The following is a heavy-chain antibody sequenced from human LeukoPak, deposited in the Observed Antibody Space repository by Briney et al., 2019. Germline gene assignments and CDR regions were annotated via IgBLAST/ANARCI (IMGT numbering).Heavy chain of an antibody. CDR3: ARGGVVLPAAKDY. V-gene: IGHV1-69*13. J-gene: IGHJ4*02. CDR2: IIPIFGTA. D-gene: IGHD2-2*01. Sequence: SVKVSCKASGGTFSSYAISWVRQAPGQGLEWMGGIIPIFGTANYAKKFQGRVTITAGESTSTAYMELRSLRSDDTAVYYCARGGVVLPAAKDYWGQGTLVTVSS. CDR1: GGTFSSYA.